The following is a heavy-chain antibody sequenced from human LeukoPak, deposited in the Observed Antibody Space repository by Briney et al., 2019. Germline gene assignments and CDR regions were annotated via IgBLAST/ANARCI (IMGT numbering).Heavy chain of an antibody. CDR3: TRYNNDDFDY. D-gene: IGHD1-14*01. CDR1: GFTFGGYG. J-gene: IGHJ4*02. Sequence: GSLRLSCAGSGFTFGGYGMHWFRQTPGKGLEWVAVIAYDGSRAFYADSVKGRFTISRDNSKNTMSVQMDDLRAEDTAVYYCTRYNNDDFDYWGQGTLVTVSS. CDR2: IAYDGSRA. V-gene: IGHV3-33*01.